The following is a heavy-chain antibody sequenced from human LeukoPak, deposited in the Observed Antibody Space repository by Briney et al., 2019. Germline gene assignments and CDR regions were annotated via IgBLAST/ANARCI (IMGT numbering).Heavy chain of an antibody. CDR2: INPDSGGI. CDR1: GYTFTGYY. CDR3: ARAGMIVESSAQNDY. V-gene: IGHV1-2*02. J-gene: IGHJ4*02. Sequence: ASVRVSCKASGYTFTGYYIHWVRQAPGQGLEWMAWINPDSGGISYAQEFQGRVTMTRDRSISTAYMELSSLRSDDTAVYYCARAGMIVESSAQNDYWGQGTLVTVSS. D-gene: IGHD3-22*01.